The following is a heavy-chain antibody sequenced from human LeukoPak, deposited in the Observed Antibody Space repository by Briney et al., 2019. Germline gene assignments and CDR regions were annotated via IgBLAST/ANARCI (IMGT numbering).Heavy chain of an antibody. CDR2: IIPIFGTA. Sequence: KISCKGSGYSFTSYWIGWVRQAPGQGLEWMGGIIPIFGTANYAQKFQGRVTITADESTSTAYMELSSLRSEDTAVYYCARGGVAVAAYWGQGTLVTVSS. CDR1: GYSFTSYW. CDR3: ARGGVAVAAY. V-gene: IGHV1-69*01. J-gene: IGHJ4*02. D-gene: IGHD6-19*01.